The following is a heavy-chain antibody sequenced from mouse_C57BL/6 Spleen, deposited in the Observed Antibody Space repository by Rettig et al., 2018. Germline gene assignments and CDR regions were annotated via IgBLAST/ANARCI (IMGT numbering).Heavy chain of an antibody. D-gene: IGHD2-12*01. J-gene: IGHJ2*01. Sequence: QVQLQQPGAELVKPGASVKLSCKASGYTFTSYWMQWVKQRPGQGLEWIGEIDPSDSYINYNQKFKGKATLTVDTSSSTAHMQLSSLTSEDSAVYYCATYDFDYWGQGT. CDR2: IDPSDSYI. CDR1: GYTFTSYW. V-gene: IGHV1-50*01. CDR3: ATYDFDY.